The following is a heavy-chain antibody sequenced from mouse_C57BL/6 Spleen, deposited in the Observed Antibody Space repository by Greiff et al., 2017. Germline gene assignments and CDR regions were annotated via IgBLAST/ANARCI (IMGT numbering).Heavy chain of an antibody. CDR3: ARWSNGNDY. V-gene: IGHV1-55*01. J-gene: IGHJ2*01. D-gene: IGHD1-1*01. CDR1: GYTFTSYW. Sequence: VQLQQPGAELVKPGASVKMSCKASGYTFTSYWITWVKQRPGQGLEWIGDIYPGSGSTNYNEKFKSKDTLTVDKSSSTAYMQLSSLTSEDSAVYYCARWSNGNDYWGQGTTLTVSS. CDR2: IYPGSGST.